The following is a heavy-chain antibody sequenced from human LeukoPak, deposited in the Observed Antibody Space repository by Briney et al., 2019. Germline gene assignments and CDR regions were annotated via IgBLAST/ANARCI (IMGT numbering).Heavy chain of an antibody. J-gene: IGHJ4*02. CDR1: GFTFSNYG. CDR3: ARVAYDSFGHYYHDYFDH. D-gene: IGHD3-22*01. V-gene: IGHV3-23*01. Sequence: GGSLRLSCAASGFTFSNYGMSWVRQAPGKGLEWVSDISGSGSTIYYADSVKGRFTISRDNSKTTLDLQMNSLRAEDTALYYCARVAYDSFGHYYHDYFDHWGQGTLVTVSS. CDR2: ISGSGSTI.